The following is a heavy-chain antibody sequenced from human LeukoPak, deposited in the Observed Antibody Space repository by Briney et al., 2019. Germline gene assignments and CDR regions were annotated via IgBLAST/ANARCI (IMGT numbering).Heavy chain of an antibody. CDR1: GFTFSSYG. V-gene: IGHV3-9*01. CDR3: AKVTVAGYYYYYGMDV. J-gene: IGHJ6*02. Sequence: PGGSLRLSCAASGFTFSSYGMHWVRQAPGKGLEWVSGISWNSSSIGYADSVKGRFTISRDNAKNSLYLQMNSLRAEDTALYYCAKVTVAGYYYYYGMDVWGQGTTVTVSS. CDR2: ISWNSSSI. D-gene: IGHD6-19*01.